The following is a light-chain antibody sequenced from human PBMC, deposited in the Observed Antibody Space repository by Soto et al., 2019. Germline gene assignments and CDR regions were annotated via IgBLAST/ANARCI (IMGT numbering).Light chain of an antibody. CDR3: QQYNNRPPWK. V-gene: IGKV3-15*01. CDR2: GAS. CDR1: QSVTSN. Sequence: EIVMTHSPATLSVSPGGRGTVSCRSNQSVTSNLAWYQQRPGQAPRLLIYGASTRASGIPARFGGSGSGTEFTLIIDSLQSEDFAVYYCQQYNNRPPWKFGQGTKVDIK. J-gene: IGKJ1*01.